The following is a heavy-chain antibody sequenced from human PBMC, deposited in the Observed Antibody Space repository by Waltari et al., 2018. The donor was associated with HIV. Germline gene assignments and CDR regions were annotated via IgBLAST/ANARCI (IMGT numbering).Heavy chain of an antibody. CDR3: ARDRESAPYFQH. CDR2: ISSSSSYI. J-gene: IGHJ1*01. CDR1: GFPSSSYS. Sequence: EVQLVESGGGLVKPGGSLTSSCDASGFPSSSYSMNWVRQAPVKGVELVSSISSSSSYIYYADSVKGRFTISRDNAKNSLYLQMNSLRAEDTAVYYCARDRESAPYFQHWGQGTLVTVSS. D-gene: IGHD6-6*01. V-gene: IGHV3-21*01.